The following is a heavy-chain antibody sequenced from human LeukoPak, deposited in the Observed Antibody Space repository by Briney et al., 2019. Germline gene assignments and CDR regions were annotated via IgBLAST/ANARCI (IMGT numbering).Heavy chain of an antibody. V-gene: IGHV3-21*01. CDR2: MTSNSHT. CDR1: GFTFSSYT. CDR3: AKELDFDGGTFFFDH. J-gene: IGHJ4*02. D-gene: IGHD1-1*01. Sequence: GGSLRLSCAASGFTFSSYTMNWVRQAPGKGLEWVSSMTSNSHTYYADSVKGRFTISRGNVKKSLFLQMNSLRAEDAAVYYCAKELDFDGGTFFFDHWGQGALVTVSS.